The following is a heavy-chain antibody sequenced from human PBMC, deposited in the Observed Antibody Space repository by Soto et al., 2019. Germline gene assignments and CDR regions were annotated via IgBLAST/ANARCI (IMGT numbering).Heavy chain of an antibody. CDR2: ISWNSGSI. D-gene: IGHD6-13*01. Sequence: EVQLVESGGGLVQPGRSLRLSCAASGFTFDDYAMHWVRQAPGKGLEWVSGISWNSGSIGYAESVKGRFTISRDNAKNSLYLQMNSLRAEDTALYYCAKDIASSSWYYFDYWGQGTLVTVSS. J-gene: IGHJ4*02. CDR1: GFTFDDYA. V-gene: IGHV3-9*01. CDR3: AKDIASSSWYYFDY.